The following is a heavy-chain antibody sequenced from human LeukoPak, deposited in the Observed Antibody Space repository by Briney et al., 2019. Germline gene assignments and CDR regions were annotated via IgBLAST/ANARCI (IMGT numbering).Heavy chain of an antibody. Sequence: PSETLSLTCSVSRGAISSSNYYWGWIRQPPGKGLEWIGNIFYSGTTYYNPSLPSLKSRVTILVDTSKNQFSLKLRSVTAADTAVYYCARAREFYSDSNAYEVWGQGTRVTVSS. D-gene: IGHD3-22*01. CDR3: ARAREFYSDSNAYEV. CDR1: RGAISSSNYY. J-gene: IGHJ3*01. CDR2: IFYSGTT. V-gene: IGHV4-39*07.